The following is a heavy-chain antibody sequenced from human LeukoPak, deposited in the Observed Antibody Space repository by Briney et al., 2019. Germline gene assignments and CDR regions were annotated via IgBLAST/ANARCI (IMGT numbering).Heavy chain of an antibody. CDR1: GFTFSSYS. J-gene: IGHJ1*01. CDR3: ARDYYDSSGYYYLQH. CDR2: ISSSSSYI. V-gene: IGHV3-21*01. Sequence: PGGSLRLSCAASGFTFSSYSMNWVRQAPGKGLEWVSSISSSSSYIYYADSVKGRFIISRDNAKSSLYLQMNSLRAEDTAVYYCARDYYDSSGYYYLQHWGQGTLVTVSS. D-gene: IGHD3-22*01.